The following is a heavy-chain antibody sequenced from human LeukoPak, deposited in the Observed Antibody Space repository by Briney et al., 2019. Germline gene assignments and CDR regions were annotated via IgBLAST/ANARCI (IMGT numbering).Heavy chain of an antibody. D-gene: IGHD6-13*01. J-gene: IGHJ6*02. CDR2: ISYDGSNK. V-gene: IGHV3-30*18. CDR3: AKGLYSSSWYVGYYYYYCMDV. Sequence: GGSLRLSCAASGFTFSSYGMHWVRQAPGKGLEWVAVISYDGSNKYYADSVKGRFTISRDNSKNTLYLQMNSLRAEDTAVYYCAKGLYSSSWYVGYYYYYCMDVWGQGTTVTVSS. CDR1: GFTFSSYG.